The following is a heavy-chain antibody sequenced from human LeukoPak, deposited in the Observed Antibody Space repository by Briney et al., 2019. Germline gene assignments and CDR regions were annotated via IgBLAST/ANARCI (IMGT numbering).Heavy chain of an antibody. CDR1: GYTFTGYY. V-gene: IGHV1-2*02. CDR2: INPNSGGT. D-gene: IGHD3-10*01. Sequence: APVKVSCKASGYTFTGYYMHWVRQAPAQGLEWMGWINPNSGGTNYAQKLQGRVTMTRDTSISTVYMELSRLRSDDTAVYYCARNMVRGVIITAPGYWGQGTLVTVSS. J-gene: IGHJ4*02. CDR3: ARNMVRGVIITAPGY.